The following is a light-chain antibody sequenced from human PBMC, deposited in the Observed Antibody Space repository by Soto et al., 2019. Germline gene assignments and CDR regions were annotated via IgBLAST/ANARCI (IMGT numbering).Light chain of an antibody. CDR1: QSVSYH. V-gene: IGKV3-15*01. CDR2: DAS. J-gene: IGKJ1*01. Sequence: IVMTQTPATLSVSPGERVTLSCRASQSVSYHVAWYQQKPGQTPRLVIYDASTRASGIPARFSGSGSGTEFTLTISSLQSEDFAVYYCQQYNDWPRTFGQGTKVEIK. CDR3: QQYNDWPRT.